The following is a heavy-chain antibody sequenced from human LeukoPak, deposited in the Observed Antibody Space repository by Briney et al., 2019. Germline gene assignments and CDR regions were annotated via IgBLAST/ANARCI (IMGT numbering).Heavy chain of an antibody. Sequence: GGSLRLSCAASGFTFSSYAMSWVRQAPGKGLEWVSAISGSGGSTYYADSVKGRFTISRDNSKNTLYLQMNRLRAEDTAVYYCAKDVLLWFGELFGFDYWGQGTLVTVSS. CDR3: AKDVLLWFGELFGFDY. CDR1: GFTFSSYA. J-gene: IGHJ4*02. CDR2: ISGSGGST. D-gene: IGHD3-10*01. V-gene: IGHV3-23*01.